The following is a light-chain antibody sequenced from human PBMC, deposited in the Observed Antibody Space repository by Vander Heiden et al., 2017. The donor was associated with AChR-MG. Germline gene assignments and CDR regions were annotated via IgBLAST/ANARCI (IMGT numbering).Light chain of an antibody. J-gene: IGKJ2*01. CDR2: AAS. Sequence: DIQMTQSPSSLSASLRDRVTITCRASQSISSYLNWYQQKPGKAPKLLIYAASSLQSGVPSRFSGSGSGTDFTLTISSVQPEDFATYYCQQSYSFDTFGQGTKLEIK. CDR1: QSISSY. V-gene: IGKV1-39*01. CDR3: QQSYSFDT.